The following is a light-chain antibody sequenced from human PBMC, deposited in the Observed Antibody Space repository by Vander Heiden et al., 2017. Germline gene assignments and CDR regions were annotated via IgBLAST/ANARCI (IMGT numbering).Light chain of an antibody. J-gene: IGLJ3*02. V-gene: IGLV6-57*01. CDR3: QSYDSSHHWV. Sequence: FMLAQHHAVSGAPGETVTISCTRSSGSIASNYVQWYQQRPGNSPLNVIFEYNQRPSGVPDRFSGSIDSSSISASLTISGLKTEDESDYYFQSYDSSHHWVFGGGTKLTVL. CDR1: SGSIASNY. CDR2: EYN.